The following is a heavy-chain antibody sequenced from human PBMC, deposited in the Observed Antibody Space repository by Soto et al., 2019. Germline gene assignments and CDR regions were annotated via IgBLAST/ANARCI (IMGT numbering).Heavy chain of an antibody. V-gene: IGHV3-23*01. CDR1: GFTFSAYA. CDR3: AKDRMYYYGSGSLRYLDY. J-gene: IGHJ4*02. D-gene: IGHD3-10*01. Sequence: EVQLLQSGGDLVQPGGSLRLSCAASGFTFSAYAMSWVRQAPGKGLEWVSAISGSGDRTYYADSVKGRFTISRDSSDNPLYLQMNSLRAEETARYYCAKDRMYYYGSGSLRYLDYWGQGTLVIVS. CDR2: ISGSGDRT.